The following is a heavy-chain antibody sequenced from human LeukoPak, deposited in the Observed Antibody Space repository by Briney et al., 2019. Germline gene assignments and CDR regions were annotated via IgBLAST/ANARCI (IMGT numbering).Heavy chain of an antibody. J-gene: IGHJ3*02. CDR1: GYTFTGYY. CDR3: ARTTYYYDSSGSQHEAFDI. D-gene: IGHD3-22*01. V-gene: IGHV7-4-1*02. Sequence: ASVKVSCKASGYTFTGYYMHWVRQAPGQGLEWMGWINTNTGNPTYAQGFTGRFVFSLDTSVSTAYLQISSLKAEDTAVYYCARTTYYYDSSGSQHEAFDIWGQGTMVTVSS. CDR2: INTNTGNP.